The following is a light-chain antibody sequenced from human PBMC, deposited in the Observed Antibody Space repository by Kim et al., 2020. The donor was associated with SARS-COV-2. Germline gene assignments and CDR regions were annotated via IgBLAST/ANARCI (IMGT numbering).Light chain of an antibody. CDR2: RDS. CDR1: SIGSIN. Sequence: VSVALGQTARITCGGNSIGSINVHWDKQKPGQAPVLVIARDSNRPAGRPERFSGSNSGNTATLTISRAPAGDEADYDWPVWDSSTVVFGGGTQLTVL. CDR3: PVWDSSTVV. J-gene: IGLJ2*01. V-gene: IGLV3-9*01.